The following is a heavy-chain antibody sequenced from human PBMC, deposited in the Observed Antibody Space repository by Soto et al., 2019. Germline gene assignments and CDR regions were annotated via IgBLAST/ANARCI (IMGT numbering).Heavy chain of an antibody. CDR3: ARSEGGYFYGMDV. Sequence: VQLVQSGAEVKKPGSSVKVSCKASGGNFASYAIFWVRQAPGQGLEWMGGIMPIFGTPTYAQKFQGRVTIRADKPTNTAYMEINGLRFEDTAVYYCARSEGGYFYGMDVWGQGTTVTVSS. CDR2: IMPIFGTP. J-gene: IGHJ6*02. CDR1: GGNFASYA. D-gene: IGHD6-25*01. V-gene: IGHV1-69*06.